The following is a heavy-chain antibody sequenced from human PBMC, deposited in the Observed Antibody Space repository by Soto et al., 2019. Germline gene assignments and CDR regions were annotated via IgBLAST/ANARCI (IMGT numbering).Heavy chain of an antibody. CDR2: ISAGGGST. D-gene: IGHD3-22*01. V-gene: IGHV3-23*01. Sequence: CGSMRLASAASGSTLSSYAVGWVRQAPGKGLEWVAGISAGGGSTYYADSLKGRSTISRDKAKNTLYLQMNSLRAEDTALYYCAKDRTRNYYDYSDYWGQGTLVTVSS. CDR1: GSTLSSYA. J-gene: IGHJ4*02. CDR3: AKDRTRNYYDYSDY.